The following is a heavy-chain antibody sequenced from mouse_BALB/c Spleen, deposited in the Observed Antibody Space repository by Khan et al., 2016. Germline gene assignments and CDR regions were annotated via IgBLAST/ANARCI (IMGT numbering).Heavy chain of an antibody. J-gene: IGHJ3*01. CDR1: GFNIKDTY. D-gene: IGHD2-3*01. CDR3: ARIDDGGAY. V-gene: IGHV14-3*02. Sequence: VQLQQPGADLVKPGASVKLSFTASGFNIKDTYIHWVKQRPEQALEWIGRIDPPNGNTEYDPKFQGKATITADISSNTAYLQLSSLTSEDTAVYYCARIDDGGAYWGQGNLVTVSA. CDR2: IDPPNGNT.